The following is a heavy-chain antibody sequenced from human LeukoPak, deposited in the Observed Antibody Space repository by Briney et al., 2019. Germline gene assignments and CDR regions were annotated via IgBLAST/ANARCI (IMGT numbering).Heavy chain of an antibody. V-gene: IGHV1-2*02. CDR3: AREAAAGTFPYYYYGMDV. CDR1: GYTFTGYY. D-gene: IGHD6-13*01. Sequence: ASVKVSCKASGYTFTGYYMHWVRQAPGQGLEWMGWINPNSGGTNYAQKFQGRVTMTRDTSISTAYMELSRLRPDDTAVYYCAREAAAGTFPYYYYGMDVWGQGTTVTVSS. CDR2: INPNSGGT. J-gene: IGHJ6*02.